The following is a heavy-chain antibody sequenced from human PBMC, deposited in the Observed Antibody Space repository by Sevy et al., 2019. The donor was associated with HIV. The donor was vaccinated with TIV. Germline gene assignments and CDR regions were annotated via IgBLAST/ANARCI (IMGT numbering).Heavy chain of an antibody. CDR2: IWSDGAYQ. D-gene: IGHD3-22*01. CDR3: ARGAYYSDNAAYYALDS. V-gene: IGHV3-33*01. CDR1: GFTFSNYA. J-gene: IGHJ4*02. Sequence: GGSLRLSCAATGFTFSNYAMHWVRQAPGKGMEWVAIIWSDGAYQYHGDSVKGRFTISRDNSKNTLYLQMNNVRVEDTAVYYCARGAYYSDNAAYYALDSWGQGTLVTVSS.